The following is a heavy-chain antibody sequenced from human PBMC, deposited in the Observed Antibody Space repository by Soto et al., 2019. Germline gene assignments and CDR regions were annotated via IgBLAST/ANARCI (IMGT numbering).Heavy chain of an antibody. CDR1: GYTFTNYW. V-gene: IGHV5-51*01. Sequence: GESLKISCKGSGYTFTNYWIGWVRQMPGKGLEWMGVIYPGDSDTRYSPSFHGQVTISADKSITTAYLQWSSLKASDTAMYYYAKQVKASMFDAFDIWGQGTMVTVSS. J-gene: IGHJ3*02. CDR3: AKQVKASMFDAFDI. CDR2: IYPGDSDT. D-gene: IGHD3-10*02.